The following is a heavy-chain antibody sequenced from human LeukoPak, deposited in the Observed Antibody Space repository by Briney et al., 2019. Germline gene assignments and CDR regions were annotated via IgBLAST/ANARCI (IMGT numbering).Heavy chain of an antibody. D-gene: IGHD4-17*01. CDR1: GFTFSSYS. V-gene: IGHV3-21*01. Sequence: NPGGSLRLSCAASGFTFSSYSMNWVRQAPGKGLEWVSSISSRSSYIYYADSVKGRFTISRDNAKNSLYLQMNSLTAGDTAVYYCARDYDGDYGLDYWGQGTLVTVSS. CDR2: ISSRSSYI. J-gene: IGHJ4*02. CDR3: ARDYDGDYGLDY.